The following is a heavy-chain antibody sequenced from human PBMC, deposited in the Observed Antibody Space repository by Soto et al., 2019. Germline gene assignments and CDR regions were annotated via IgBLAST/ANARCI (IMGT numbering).Heavy chain of an antibody. D-gene: IGHD4-17*01. V-gene: IGHV4-34*01. Sequence: QVQLQQWGAGLLKPSETLSLTCAVYGGSFSGYYWSWIRQPPGKGLEWIGEINHSGSTNYNPSLKSRVTISVDTSKNQFSLKLSSVTAADTAVYYCARAVSTVTKISWFDPWGQGTLVTVSS. J-gene: IGHJ5*02. CDR3: ARAVSTVTKISWFDP. CDR1: GGSFSGYY. CDR2: INHSGST.